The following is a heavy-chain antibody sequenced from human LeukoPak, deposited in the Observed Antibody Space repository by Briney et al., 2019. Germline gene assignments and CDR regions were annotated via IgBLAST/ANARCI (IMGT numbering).Heavy chain of an antibody. Sequence: SETLSLTCTVSGGSISSYYWSWIRQPPGKGLEWIGYIYYSGSTNYNPSLKSRVTISVKTSKNQFSLKLRSVTAADTAVYYCARVTGYTIEDYFDYWGQGTLVTVSS. J-gene: IGHJ4*02. CDR3: ARVTGYTIEDYFDY. CDR1: GGSISSYY. D-gene: IGHD3-9*01. CDR2: IYYSGST. V-gene: IGHV4-59*01.